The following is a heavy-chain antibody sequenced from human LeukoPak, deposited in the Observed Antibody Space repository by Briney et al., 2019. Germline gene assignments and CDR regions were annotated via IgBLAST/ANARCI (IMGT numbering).Heavy chain of an antibody. D-gene: IGHD6-13*01. Sequence: GGSLRLSCAASGFDFSTYSIDWVRQAPGKGLEWVSYISSSSSNIYHADSVKGRFTISRDNAKNSLHLQMNSLRAEDTAVYYCARESTAGYNSSWYGFRNWGQGTLVSVSS. V-gene: IGHV3-48*04. CDR3: ARESTAGYNSSWYGFRN. J-gene: IGHJ1*01. CDR1: GFDFSTYS. CDR2: ISSSSSNI.